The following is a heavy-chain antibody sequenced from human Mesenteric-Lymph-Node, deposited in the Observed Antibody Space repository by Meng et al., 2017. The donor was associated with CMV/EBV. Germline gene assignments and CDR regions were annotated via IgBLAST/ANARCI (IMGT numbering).Heavy chain of an antibody. CDR3: ATTYQLLLLYFQH. Sequence: SETLSLTCTVSGGSISSSSYYWGWIRQPPGKGLEWIGSIYYSGSTYYNPSLKSRVTISVDTSKNQFSLKLSSVTAADTAVYYCATTYQLLLLYFQHWGQGTLVTSPQ. CDR1: GGSISSSSYY. V-gene: IGHV4-39*01. J-gene: IGHJ1*01. D-gene: IGHD2-2*01. CDR2: IYYSGST.